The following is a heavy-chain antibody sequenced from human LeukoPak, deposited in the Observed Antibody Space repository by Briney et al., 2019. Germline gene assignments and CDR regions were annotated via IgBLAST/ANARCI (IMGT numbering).Heavy chain of an antibody. J-gene: IGHJ6*02. Sequence: ASVKVSCKASGGTFSSYAISWVRQAPGQGLEWMGGIIPIFGTANYAQKFQGRVTMTRDTSTSTVYMELSSLRSEDTAVYYCARGESGSLLWFGEFPYYYYGMDVWGQGTTVTVSS. CDR1: GGTFSSYA. V-gene: IGHV1-69*05. D-gene: IGHD3-10*01. CDR3: ARGESGSLLWFGEFPYYYYGMDV. CDR2: IIPIFGTA.